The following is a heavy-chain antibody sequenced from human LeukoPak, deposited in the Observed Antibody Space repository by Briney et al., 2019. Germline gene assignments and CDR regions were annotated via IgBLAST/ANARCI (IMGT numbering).Heavy chain of an antibody. Sequence: SQTLSLTCTVSGGSISSGSYYWSWIRQPAGKGLEWIGRIYTSGSTNYNPSLKSRVTISVDTSKNQFSLELSSVTAADTAVYYCARDPDGDYAYFDYWGQGTLVTVSS. CDR2: IYTSGST. J-gene: IGHJ4*02. D-gene: IGHD4-17*01. CDR1: GGSISSGSYY. CDR3: ARDPDGDYAYFDY. V-gene: IGHV4-61*02.